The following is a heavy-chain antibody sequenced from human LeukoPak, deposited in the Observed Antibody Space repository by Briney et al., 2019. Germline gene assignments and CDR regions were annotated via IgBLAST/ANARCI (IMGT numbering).Heavy chain of an antibody. CDR2: ITPGSGSA. Sequence: GSVKVSCKTSGYTFTNFYIHWVRQAPRQGLEWMGTITPGSGSARYTQKFQGRVSMTIDTSTSTVYMDMSSLTSDDTAVYYCTSGTLFDWGQGTLVTVST. CDR1: GYTFTNFY. CDR3: TSGTLFD. D-gene: IGHD3-16*01. V-gene: IGHV1-46*01. J-gene: IGHJ4*02.